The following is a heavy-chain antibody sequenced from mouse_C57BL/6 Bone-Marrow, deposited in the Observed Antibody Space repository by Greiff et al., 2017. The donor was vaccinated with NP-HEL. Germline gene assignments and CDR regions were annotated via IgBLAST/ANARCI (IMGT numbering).Heavy chain of an antibody. CDR2: IRNKANGYTT. V-gene: IGHV7-3*01. CDR3: ARYKSSSGYFDY. Sequence: EVKLMESGGGLVQPGGSLSLSCAASGFTFTDYYMSWVRQPPGKALEWLGFIRNKANGYTTEYSASVKGRFTISRDNSQSILYLQMNALRAEDSATYYCARYKSSSGYFDYWGQGTTLTVSS. J-gene: IGHJ2*01. CDR1: GFTFTDYY. D-gene: IGHD3-2*02.